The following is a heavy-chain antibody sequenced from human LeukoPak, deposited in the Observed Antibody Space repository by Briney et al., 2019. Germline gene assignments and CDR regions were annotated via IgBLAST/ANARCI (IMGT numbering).Heavy chain of an antibody. CDR1: GFTFRSYA. V-gene: IGHV3-23*01. J-gene: IGHJ3*02. CDR3: AKDRYGDYVRAFDI. CDR2: ISASGGST. D-gene: IGHD4-17*01. Sequence: GGSLRLSCAASGFTFRSYAMSWVRQAPGKGLEWVSSISASGGSTYYADSVKGRITVSRDNSKNTLYLQMNSLRAEDTAVYYCAKDRYGDYVRAFDIWGQGTMVTVSS.